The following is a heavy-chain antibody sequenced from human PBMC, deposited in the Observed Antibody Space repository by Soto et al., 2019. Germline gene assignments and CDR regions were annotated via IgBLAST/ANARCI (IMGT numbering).Heavy chain of an antibody. CDR3: AKGVVVPAATPYFDY. V-gene: IGHV3-23*01. CDR2: ISGSGGST. J-gene: IGHJ4*02. D-gene: IGHD2-2*01. CDR1: GFTFSSYA. Sequence: GGSLRLSCAASGFTFSSYAMSWVRQAPGKGLEWVSAISGSGGSTYYADSVKGRFTISRDNSKNTLYLQMNSLRAEDTAIYYCAKGVVVPAATPYFDYWGQGTLVTVSS.